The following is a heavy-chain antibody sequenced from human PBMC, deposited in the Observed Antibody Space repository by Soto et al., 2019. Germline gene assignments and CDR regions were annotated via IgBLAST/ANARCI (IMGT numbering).Heavy chain of an antibody. CDR3: ARDPLGPGIFDY. CDR1: GFTFSTYG. J-gene: IGHJ4*02. Sequence: QVQLVESGGGVVQPGRSLRLSCAASGFTFSTYGMHWVRQAPGKGLEGVAVIWYDGSNKYYADSVKGRFTISRDNTKNTMYLKMNSLRAEDTAVYYCARDPLGPGIFDYWGQGTLVTVSS. CDR2: IWYDGSNK. V-gene: IGHV3-33*01. D-gene: IGHD1-26*01.